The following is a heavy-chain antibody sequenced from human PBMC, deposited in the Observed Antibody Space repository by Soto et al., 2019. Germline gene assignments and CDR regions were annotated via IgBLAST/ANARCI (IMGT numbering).Heavy chain of an antibody. Sequence: PGGSLRLSCAASGFTFSSNGMHWVRQAPGKGLEWVAFIWYDGINKYYADSVKGRFTIPRDNSKNTLYLQMNSLRAEDTAVYYCAKDRYDILTGDEFDYWGQGTLVTVSS. CDR2: IWYDGINK. J-gene: IGHJ4*02. CDR1: GFTFSSNG. V-gene: IGHV3-30*02. D-gene: IGHD3-9*01. CDR3: AKDRYDILTGDEFDY.